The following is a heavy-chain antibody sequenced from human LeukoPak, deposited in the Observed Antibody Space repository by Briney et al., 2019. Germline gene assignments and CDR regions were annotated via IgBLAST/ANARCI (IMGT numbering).Heavy chain of an antibody. V-gene: IGHV1-2*02. CDR3: ARVPSRSGYCGGDCYLIDY. D-gene: IGHD2-21*02. CDR1: GYTFTGYY. J-gene: IGHJ4*02. Sequence: ASVKVSCKASGYTFTGYYMHWVRQAPGQGREWMGWINPNSGGTNYAQKFQGRVTMTRDTSISTAYMELSKLRSDDTAVYYCARVPSRSGYCGGDCYLIDYWGQGTLVTVSS. CDR2: INPNSGGT.